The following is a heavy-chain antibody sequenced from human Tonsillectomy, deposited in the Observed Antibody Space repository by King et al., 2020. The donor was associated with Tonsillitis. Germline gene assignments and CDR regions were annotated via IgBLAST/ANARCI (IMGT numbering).Heavy chain of an antibody. CDR2: IYHSGST. CDR3: ATDLTVGYYYGMDV. Sequence: QLQESGPGLVKPSETLSLTCAVSGYSISSGYYWGWIRQPPGKGLEWIGSIYHSGSTYYNPSLKSRVTISVDTSKNQFSLKLSSVTAADTAVYYCATDLTVGYYYGMDVWGQGTTVTVSS. J-gene: IGHJ6*02. D-gene: IGHD4-11*01. V-gene: IGHV4-38-2*01. CDR1: GYSISSGYY.